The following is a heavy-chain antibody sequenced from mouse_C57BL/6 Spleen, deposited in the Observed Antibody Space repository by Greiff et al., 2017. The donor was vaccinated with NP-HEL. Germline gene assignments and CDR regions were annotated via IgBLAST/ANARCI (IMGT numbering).Heavy chain of an antibody. J-gene: IGHJ2*01. V-gene: IGHV1-11*01. D-gene: IGHD4-1*01. Sequence: VQLQQSGAELASPGASVTLSCKASGYTFTDHIMNWVKKRPGQGLEWIGRIYPVSGETNYNPKFMGKATFSVDRSSSTVYMVLNSLTSEDPAVYYCGRSGANWDYFDYWGQGTTLTVSS. CDR2: IYPVSGET. CDR3: GRSGANWDYFDY. CDR1: GYTFTDHI.